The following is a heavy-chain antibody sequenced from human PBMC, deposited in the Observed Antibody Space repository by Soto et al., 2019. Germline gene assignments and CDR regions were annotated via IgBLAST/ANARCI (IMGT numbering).Heavy chain of an antibody. J-gene: IGHJ6*03. Sequence: QVQLVQSGPEVKKPGASVKVSCKASGYTFTSYDINWVRQATGQGLEWMGWMNPNSGNTGYAQKFQGRVTMTRNTSISTAYMELSSLRSEDTAVYYCARGQGSSSWSYYYYMDVWGKGTTVTVSS. D-gene: IGHD6-13*01. CDR3: ARGQGSSSWSYYYYMDV. V-gene: IGHV1-8*01. CDR2: MNPNSGNT. CDR1: GYTFTSYD.